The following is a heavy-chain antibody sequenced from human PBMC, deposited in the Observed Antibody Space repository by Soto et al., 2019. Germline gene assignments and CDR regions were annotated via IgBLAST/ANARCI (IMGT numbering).Heavy chain of an antibody. J-gene: IGHJ3*02. Sequence: SETLSLTCTVSGGSISSGGYYWSWIRQHPGKGLEWIGYIYYSGSTYYNPSLKSRVTISVDTSKNQFSLKLSSVTVADTAVYYCATKSVTMVRGATTDAFDIWGQGTMVTVSS. CDR2: IYYSGST. CDR3: ATKSVTMVRGATTDAFDI. D-gene: IGHD3-10*01. V-gene: IGHV4-31*03. CDR1: GGSISSGGYY.